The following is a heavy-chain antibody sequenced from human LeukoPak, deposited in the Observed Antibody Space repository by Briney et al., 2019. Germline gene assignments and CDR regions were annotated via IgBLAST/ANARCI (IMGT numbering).Heavy chain of an antibody. CDR1: GFTFSSYS. Sequence: PGGSLRLSCAASGFTFSSYSMNWVRQAPGKGVEWVSYISSSSSTIYYADSVKGRFTISRDNAKNSLYLQMNSLRAEDTAVYYCIVLAVAGTFGFDYWGQGTLVTVSS. D-gene: IGHD6-19*01. J-gene: IGHJ4*02. V-gene: IGHV3-48*01. CDR3: IVLAVAGTFGFDY. CDR2: ISSSSSTI.